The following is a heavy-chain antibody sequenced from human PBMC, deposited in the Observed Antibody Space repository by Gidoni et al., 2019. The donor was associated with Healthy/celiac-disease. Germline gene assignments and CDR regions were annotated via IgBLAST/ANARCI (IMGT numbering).Heavy chain of an antibody. CDR1: GYTLTELS. J-gene: IGHJ5*02. D-gene: IGHD3-3*01. CDR3: ATFRPKITIFGVVIFNWFDP. Sequence: QVQLVQSGAEVKKPGASVKVSCKVSGYTLTELSMHWVRQAPGKGLEWMGGFDPEDGETIYAQKFQGRVTMTEDTSTDTAYMELSSLRSEDTAVYYCATFRPKITIFGVVIFNWFDPWGQGTLVTVSS. CDR2: FDPEDGET. V-gene: IGHV1-24*01.